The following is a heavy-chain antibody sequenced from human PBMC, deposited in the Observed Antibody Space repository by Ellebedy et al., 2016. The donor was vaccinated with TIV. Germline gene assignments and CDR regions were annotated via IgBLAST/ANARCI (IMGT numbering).Heavy chain of an antibody. CDR3: AKDGVRKFTDYYYGLDV. Sequence: PGGSLRLSCAASGLIFSSYAMAWVPQAPGKGLEWVSTISGSGGSTYYVDSVKRRFTISRDNYKHTLYLQMNSLRAEDTAVYYCAKDGVRKFTDYYYGLDVWGRGTTVTVSS. V-gene: IGHV3-23*01. J-gene: IGHJ6*02. CDR2: ISGSGGST. D-gene: IGHD2-21*01. CDR1: GLIFSSYA.